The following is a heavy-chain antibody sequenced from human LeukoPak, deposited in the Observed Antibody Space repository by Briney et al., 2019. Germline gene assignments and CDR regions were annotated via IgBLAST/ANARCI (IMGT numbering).Heavy chain of an antibody. V-gene: IGHV3-23*01. J-gene: IGHJ4*02. D-gene: IGHD3-9*01. CDR1: GFTFSSYA. CDR3: ARDLGDYDILTGYYDVFDY. CDR2: LGGSGADI. Sequence: GGSLRLSCAASGFTFSSYAMSWVRQAPGKGLEWVSGLGGSGADIFYADSVKGRFTISRDNAKNSLYLQMNSLRAEDTAVYYCARDLGDYDILTGYYDVFDYWGQGTLVTVSS.